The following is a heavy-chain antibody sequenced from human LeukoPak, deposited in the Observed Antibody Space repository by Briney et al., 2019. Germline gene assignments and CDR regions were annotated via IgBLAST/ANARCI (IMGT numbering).Heavy chain of an antibody. D-gene: IGHD3-22*01. CDR1: GGSISSYY. CDR2: IYTSGST. J-gene: IGHJ3*02. CDR3: ARYDYYDSSGLPLDAFDI. V-gene: IGHV4-4*07. Sequence: PSETLSLTCTVSGGSISSYYWSWIRQPAGKGLEWIGRIYTSGSTNYNPSLKSRVTISVDKSKHQFSLKLSSVTAADTAVYYCARYDYYDSSGLPLDAFDIWGQGTMVTVSS.